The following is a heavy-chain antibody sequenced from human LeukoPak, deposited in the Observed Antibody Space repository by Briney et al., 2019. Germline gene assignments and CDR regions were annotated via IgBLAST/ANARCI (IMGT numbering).Heavy chain of an antibody. Sequence: ASVKVSCKASGYTFTTYAISWVRQAPGQGLEGMGWISTYNGNTNYAQKFQGRVTLTTDTSTSTAYMDLRSLRSDDTAVYHCARVALGSWYFDLWGRGTLVTVSS. V-gene: IGHV1-18*01. D-gene: IGHD2-15*01. CDR2: ISTYNGNT. J-gene: IGHJ2*01. CDR3: ARVALGSWYFDL. CDR1: GYTFTTYA.